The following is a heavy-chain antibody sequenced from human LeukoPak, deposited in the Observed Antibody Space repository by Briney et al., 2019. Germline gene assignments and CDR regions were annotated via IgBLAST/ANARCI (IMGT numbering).Heavy chain of an antibody. V-gene: IGHV3-30*18. J-gene: IGHJ4*02. CDR2: ISYDGSNK. Sequence: AGGSLRLSCAASGFTFSSYGMHWVRQAPGKGLEWVAVISYDGSNKYYADSVKGGFTISRDNSKNTLYLQMNSLRAEDTAVYYCAKDEGLYSSGYLFDYWGQGTLVTVSS. D-gene: IGHD3-22*01. CDR3: AKDEGLYSSGYLFDY. CDR1: GFTFSSYG.